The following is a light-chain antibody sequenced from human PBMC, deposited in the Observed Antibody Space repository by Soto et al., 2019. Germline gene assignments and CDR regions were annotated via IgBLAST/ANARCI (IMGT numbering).Light chain of an antibody. CDR1: QGISTF. Sequence: DIQLTQSPSFLTASVGDRVTIPCRASQGISTFLAWYQQKPGKAPRLLIYAASTLQSGVSSRFSGSGSGTEFTLTISSLQPEDFATYYCQQVKTYPWTFXQGTKVDIK. V-gene: IGKV1-9*01. CDR3: QQVKTYPWT. CDR2: AAS. J-gene: IGKJ1*01.